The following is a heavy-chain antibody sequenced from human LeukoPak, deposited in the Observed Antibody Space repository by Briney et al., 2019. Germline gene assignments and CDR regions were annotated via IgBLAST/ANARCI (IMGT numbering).Heavy chain of an antibody. D-gene: IGHD6-13*01. CDR2: ISSSGSDI. CDR1: RFTFSSYA. V-gene: IGHV3-21*01. Sequence: GGSLRLSCAASRFTFSSYALSWVRQAPGKGLEWVSSISSSGSDIYYADSVKGRFTISRDNARNSLYLQMSSLRAEDTAVYYCARDGSSSWYSMDVWGQGTTVTVSS. J-gene: IGHJ6*02. CDR3: ARDGSSSWYSMDV.